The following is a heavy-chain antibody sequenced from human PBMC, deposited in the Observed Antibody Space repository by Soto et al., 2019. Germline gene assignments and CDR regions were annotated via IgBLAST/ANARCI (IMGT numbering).Heavy chain of an antibody. Sequence: GGSLRLSCAASGFTFNTYSMNWVRQAPGKGLEWVSSISSSSSYINYANSVKGRFTISRDNAKNSLYLQMNSLRAEDTAVYYCASLSRFALDYWGQGTLVTVSS. CDR1: GFTFNTYS. CDR2: ISSSSSYI. V-gene: IGHV3-21*01. CDR3: ASLSRFALDY. J-gene: IGHJ4*02. D-gene: IGHD3-10*01.